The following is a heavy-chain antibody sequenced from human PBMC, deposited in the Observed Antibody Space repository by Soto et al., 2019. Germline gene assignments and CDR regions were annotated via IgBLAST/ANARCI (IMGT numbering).Heavy chain of an antibody. V-gene: IGHV1-8*01. Sequence: QAQLVQSGAEVKKPGASVKVSCKASGYTFTGYDINWVRQATGQGHEWMGWMNPNSGNTGYAQNFQGRVTMTRDNSITTAYMELTSLRDDDSAVYYCAGEKVGTTGIDFWGQGTLVTVSS. CDR1: GYTFTGYD. CDR2: MNPNSGNT. J-gene: IGHJ4*02. D-gene: IGHD1-26*01. CDR3: AGEKVGTTGIDF.